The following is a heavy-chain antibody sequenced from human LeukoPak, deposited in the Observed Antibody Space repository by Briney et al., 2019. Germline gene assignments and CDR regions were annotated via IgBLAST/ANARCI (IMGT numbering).Heavy chain of an antibody. D-gene: IGHD3-22*01. CDR1: GFTFSSYW. CDR3: AREGRGYKVAKFDY. Sequence: PGGSLRLSCAASGFTFSSYWMSWVRQAPGKVLEWVANIKQDGSEKYYVDSVKGRFTISRDNAKNSLYLQMNSLRAEDTAVYYCAREGRGYKVAKFDYWGQGTLVTVSS. J-gene: IGHJ4*02. CDR2: IKQDGSEK. V-gene: IGHV3-7*01.